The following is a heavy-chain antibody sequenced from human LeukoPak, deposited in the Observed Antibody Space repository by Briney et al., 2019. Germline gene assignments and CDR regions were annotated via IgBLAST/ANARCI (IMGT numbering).Heavy chain of an antibody. Sequence: QPGGSLRLSCAASGFTFSSYAMNWVRQAPGKGLEWVSAISGSGGSTYYADSVKGRSTISRDNSKNTLYLQMNSLRAEDTAVYYCATTRYYYDSSGYSNFDYWGQGTLVTVSS. CDR3: ATTRYYYDSSGYSNFDY. D-gene: IGHD3-22*01. J-gene: IGHJ4*02. CDR2: ISGSGGST. V-gene: IGHV3-23*01. CDR1: GFTFSSYA.